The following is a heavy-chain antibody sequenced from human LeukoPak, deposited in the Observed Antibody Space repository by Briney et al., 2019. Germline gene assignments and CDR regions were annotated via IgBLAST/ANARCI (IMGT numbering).Heavy chain of an antibody. D-gene: IGHD3-3*01. V-gene: IGHV4-39*01. CDR1: GGSISSSSYY. CDR2: IYYSGST. CDR3: ASRITIFGVVKYFDY. Sequence: SETLSLTCTVSGGSISSSSYYWGWIRQPPGKGLEWIGSIYYSGSTYYNPSLKSRVTISVDTSKNRFSLKLSSVTAADTAVYYCASRITIFGVVKYFDYWGQGTLVTVSS. J-gene: IGHJ4*02.